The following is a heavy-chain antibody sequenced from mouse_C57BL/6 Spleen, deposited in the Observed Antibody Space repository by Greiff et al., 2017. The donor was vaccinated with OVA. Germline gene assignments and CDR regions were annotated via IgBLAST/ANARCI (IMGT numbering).Heavy chain of an antibody. CDR3: ARHEAGGYYDYDEGAWFAY. J-gene: IGHJ3*01. CDR2: FYPGSGSI. CDR1: GYTFTEYT. Sequence: QVQLQQSGAELVKPGASVKLSCKASGYTFTEYTIHWVKQRSGQGLEWIGWFYPGSGSIKYNEKFKDKATLTADKSSSTVYMELSRLTSEDSAVYFCARHEAGGYYDYDEGAWFAYWGQGTLVTVSA. D-gene: IGHD2-4*01. V-gene: IGHV1-62-2*01.